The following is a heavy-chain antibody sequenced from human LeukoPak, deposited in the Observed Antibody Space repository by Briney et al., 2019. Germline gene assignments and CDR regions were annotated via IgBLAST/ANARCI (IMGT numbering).Heavy chain of an antibody. CDR2: IGGTGNT. Sequence: GGSLRLSCAASGFTFSDYALIWVRQAPGKGLEWISAIGGTGNTYYADSVKGRFTIFRDNSKNTVYLQMNSLRAEDTALYYCGKDPNGDYVGAFDFWGQGTMVTVSS. J-gene: IGHJ3*01. D-gene: IGHD4-17*01. V-gene: IGHV3-23*01. CDR1: GFTFSDYA. CDR3: GKDPNGDYVGAFDF.